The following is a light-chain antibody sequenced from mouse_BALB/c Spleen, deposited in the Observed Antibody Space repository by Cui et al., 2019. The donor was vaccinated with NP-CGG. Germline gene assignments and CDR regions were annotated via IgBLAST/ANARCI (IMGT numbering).Light chain of an antibody. J-gene: IGLJ1*01. CDR3: ALWYSNHWV. CDR1: TGAVTTSNY. CDR2: GTN. Sequence: QTVVTQASAPTTSPGETVTLTCRSSTGAVTTSNYANWVQEKPDHLFTGLIGGTNNRAPGVPARFSGSLIGDKAALTITGAQTGDEAIYFCALWYSNHWVFGGGTKLTVL. V-gene: IGLV1*01.